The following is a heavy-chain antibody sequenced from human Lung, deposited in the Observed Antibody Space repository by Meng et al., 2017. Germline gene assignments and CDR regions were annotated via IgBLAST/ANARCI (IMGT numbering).Heavy chain of an antibody. D-gene: IGHD6-13*01. Sequence: QVRLVQFGAEVKEPGASAKVSCKASGNTFTSYAMHWVRQAPGQRLEWMGRINPKSGDTHYAQRFQGRVTMTGDTSISTAYMELSGLRSDDTAMYYCARDEDISAADKLFGDYWGQGTLVTVSS. J-gene: IGHJ4*02. CDR1: GNTFTSYA. CDR3: ARDEDISAADKLFGDY. CDR2: INPKSGDT. V-gene: IGHV1-2*06.